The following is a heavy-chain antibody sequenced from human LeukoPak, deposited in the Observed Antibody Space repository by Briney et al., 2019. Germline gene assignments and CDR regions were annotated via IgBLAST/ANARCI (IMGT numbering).Heavy chain of an antibody. J-gene: IGHJ2*01. CDR1: GGSISSYY. V-gene: IGHV4-59*01. Sequence: SETLSLTCTVSGGSISSYYWSWIRQPPGKGLEWIGYIYYSGSTNYNPSLKSRVTISVDTSKNQFSLKLSSVTAADTAVYYCARDLSGSYWFDLWGRGTLVTVSS. CDR2: IYYSGST. D-gene: IGHD1-26*01. CDR3: ARDLSGSYWFDL.